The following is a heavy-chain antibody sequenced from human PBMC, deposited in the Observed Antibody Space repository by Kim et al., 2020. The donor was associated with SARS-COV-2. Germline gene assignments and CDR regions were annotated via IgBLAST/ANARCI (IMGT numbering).Heavy chain of an antibody. CDR3: AKVGPIQNYYYGMDV. Sequence: DCGKGRVTISRDNSKNTLYLQMNSLRAEDTAVYYCAKVGPIQNYYYGMDVWGQGTTVTVSS. V-gene: IGHV3-23*01. J-gene: IGHJ6*02.